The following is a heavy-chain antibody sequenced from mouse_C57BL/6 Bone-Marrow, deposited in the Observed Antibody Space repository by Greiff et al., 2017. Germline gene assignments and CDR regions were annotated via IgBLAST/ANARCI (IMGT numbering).Heavy chain of an antibody. CDR1: GYTFTSYG. J-gene: IGHJ1*03. Sequence: LVESGAELARPGASVKLSCKASGYTFTSYGISWVKQRTGQGLEWIGEIYPRSGNTYYNEKFKGKATLTADKSSSTAYMELRSLTSEDSAVYFCARRYYGSRDWYFDVWGTGTTVTVSS. CDR2: IYPRSGNT. V-gene: IGHV1-81*01. D-gene: IGHD1-1*01. CDR3: ARRYYGSRDWYFDV.